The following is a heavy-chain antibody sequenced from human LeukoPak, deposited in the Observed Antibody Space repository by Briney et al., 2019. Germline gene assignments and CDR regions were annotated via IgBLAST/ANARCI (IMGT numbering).Heavy chain of an antibody. V-gene: IGHV4-39*01. CDR1: GGSISSSSYY. D-gene: IGHD6-19*01. Sequence: PSETLSLTCTVSGGSISSSSYYWGWIRQPPGKGLEWIGSIYYSGSTYYNPSLKSRVTISVDTSKNQFSLKLSSVTAADTAVYYCARHEAVAGTKWGYFDYWGQGTLVTVSS. CDR3: ARHEAVAGTKWGYFDY. J-gene: IGHJ4*02. CDR2: IYYSGST.